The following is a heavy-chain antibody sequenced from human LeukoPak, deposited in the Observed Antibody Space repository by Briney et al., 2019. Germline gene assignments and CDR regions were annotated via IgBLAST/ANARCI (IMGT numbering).Heavy chain of an antibody. CDR1: GGSISSGDYY. Sequence: PSETLSLTCTVSGGSISSGDYYWSWIRQPPGKGLEWIGSIYYSGSTYYNPSLKSRVTISVDTSKNQFSLKLSSVTAADTAVYYCARLEASYYYDSSGYYTGYYFDYWGQGTLVTVSS. V-gene: IGHV4-39*01. D-gene: IGHD3-22*01. CDR2: IYYSGST. CDR3: ARLEASYYYDSSGYYTGYYFDY. J-gene: IGHJ4*02.